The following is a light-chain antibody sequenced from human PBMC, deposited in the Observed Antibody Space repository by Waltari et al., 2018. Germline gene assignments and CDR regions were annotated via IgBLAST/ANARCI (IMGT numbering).Light chain of an antibody. CDR1: SSDVGSYNR. Sequence: QSALTQPPSVSGSPGQSVTISCTGTSSDVGSYNRVSCYQQPPGTAPTLLIYEVNDRPSGVPDRFSGSKSGNTASLTISGLQAEDEGDYYCTSYTSSTTSWVFGGGTKLTVL. CDR3: TSYTSSTTSWV. V-gene: IGLV2-18*02. J-gene: IGLJ3*02. CDR2: EVN.